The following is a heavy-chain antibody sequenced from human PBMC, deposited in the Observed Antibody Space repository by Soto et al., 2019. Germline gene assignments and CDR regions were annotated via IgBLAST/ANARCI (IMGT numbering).Heavy chain of an antibody. CDR3: ARGRSTVTFPFDY. J-gene: IGHJ4*02. Sequence: ASVKVSCKASGGTFSSYAISWVRQAPGQGLEWMGGIIPIFGTANYAQKFQGRVTITADESTSTAYMELSSLRSEDTAVYYCARGRSTVTFPFDYWGQGTLVTVSS. D-gene: IGHD4-4*01. CDR1: GGTFSSYA. CDR2: IIPIFGTA. V-gene: IGHV1-69*13.